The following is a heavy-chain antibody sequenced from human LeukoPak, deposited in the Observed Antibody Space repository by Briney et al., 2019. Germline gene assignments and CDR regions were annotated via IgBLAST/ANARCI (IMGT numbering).Heavy chain of an antibody. D-gene: IGHD1-1*01. Sequence: PGGSLRLSCAASGFTFSSYNMNWVRQAPGKGLEWVSSITSGSSYIYYADSVKGRFTISRDNAKNSLYLQMNSLRAEDTAVYYCAKDQLEQFDYWGQGTLVTVSS. CDR2: ITSGSSYI. V-gene: IGHV3-21*01. CDR1: GFTFSSYN. J-gene: IGHJ4*02. CDR3: AKDQLEQFDY.